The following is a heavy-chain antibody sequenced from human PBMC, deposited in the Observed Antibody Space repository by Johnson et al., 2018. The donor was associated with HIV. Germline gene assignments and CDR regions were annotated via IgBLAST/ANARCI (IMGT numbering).Heavy chain of an antibody. CDR3: ASLPGGMNNALDI. D-gene: IGHD1-14*01. J-gene: IGHJ3*02. Sequence: VQLVESGGGVVRPGGSLRLSCEVSGFTFDEYGMSWVRQAPGKGLEWVSGINWNGGSTGYADSVKGRFTISRDNSKNTLYLQMNSLITEDTAGYYSASLPGGMNNALDIWGRGTMVIVST. CDR1: GFTFDEYG. V-gene: IGHV3-20*04. CDR2: INWNGGST.